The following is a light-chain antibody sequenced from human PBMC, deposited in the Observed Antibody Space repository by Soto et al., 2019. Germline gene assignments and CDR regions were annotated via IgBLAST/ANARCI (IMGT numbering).Light chain of an antibody. V-gene: IGLV2-14*01. CDR2: EAS. CDR1: SRDVGGYND. J-gene: IGLJ1*01. CDR3: SSYTSSSTLYV. Sequence: QSALTQPASVSGAPGQSITISCTGTSRDVGGYNDVSWYQQHPGKAPKLMIYEASNRPLGVSNRFSGSKSGNTASLTISGLQAEDEADYYCSSYTSSSTLYVFGTGTKLTVL.